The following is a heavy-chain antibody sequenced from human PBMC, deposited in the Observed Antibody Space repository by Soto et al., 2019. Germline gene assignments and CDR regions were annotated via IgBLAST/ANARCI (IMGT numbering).Heavy chain of an antibody. D-gene: IGHD1-1*01. CDR2: ISAYNDNT. CDR3: ARDDSWNGWFDP. J-gene: IGHJ5*02. Sequence: PGQGLEWMRWISAYNDNTNYAQKLQGRVTMTTDTSTSTAYMERRSLRADDTAVYYCARDDSWNGWFDPWGQGTLVTVSS. V-gene: IGHV1-18*01.